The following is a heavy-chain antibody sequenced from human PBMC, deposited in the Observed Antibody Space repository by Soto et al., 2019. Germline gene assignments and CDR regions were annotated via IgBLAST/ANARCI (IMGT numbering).Heavy chain of an antibody. V-gene: IGHV3-15*07. D-gene: IGHD1-1*01. CDR2: IKSRRVGGAI. Sequence: GGSLRLSCAASGFTFSIAWMHWVRQAPGQGLQWVARIKSRRVGGAINYAAPVKGRFTISRDDSKSTLYLQMDSLKVEDTAMYFCTSDLPKETKKDGFDYWGRGVLVTVSS. CDR3: TSDLPKETKKDGFDY. CDR1: GFTFSIAW. J-gene: IGHJ4*02.